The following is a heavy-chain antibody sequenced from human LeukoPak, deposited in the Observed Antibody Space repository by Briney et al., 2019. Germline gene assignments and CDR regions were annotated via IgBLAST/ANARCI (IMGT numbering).Heavy chain of an antibody. CDR2: IYHSGST. Sequence: SETLSLTCAVSGYSISSGYYWGWIRQPPGKGLEWIGSIYHSGSTYYNPSLKSRVTISVDTSKNQFSLKLSSVTAADTAVYYCARVEAAAGYFDYWGQGTLVTVSP. D-gene: IGHD6-13*01. CDR3: ARVEAAAGYFDY. J-gene: IGHJ4*02. V-gene: IGHV4-38-2*01. CDR1: GYSISSGYY.